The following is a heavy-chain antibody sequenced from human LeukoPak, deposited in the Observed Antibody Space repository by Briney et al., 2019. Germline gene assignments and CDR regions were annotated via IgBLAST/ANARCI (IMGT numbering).Heavy chain of an antibody. Sequence: PGGSLRLSCSASGFTFSSYAMHWVRQAPGKGLEYVSAISSNGGSTYYADSVKGRFTISRDNSKNTLYLQMSSLRAEDTAVYYCVKDIGIAVAGGLAYYFDYWGQGTLVTVSS. CDR3: VKDIGIAVAGGLAYYFDY. CDR2: ISSNGGST. J-gene: IGHJ4*02. D-gene: IGHD6-19*01. CDR1: GFTFSSYA. V-gene: IGHV3-64D*06.